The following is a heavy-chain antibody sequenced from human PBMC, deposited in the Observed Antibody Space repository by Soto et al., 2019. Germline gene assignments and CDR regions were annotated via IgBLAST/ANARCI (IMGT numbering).Heavy chain of an antibody. CDR3: ARDGRDMNDY. CDR2: ISSNGGTT. V-gene: IGHV3-64*01. J-gene: IGHJ4*02. CDR1: GFTFSTYA. D-gene: IGHD2-15*01. Sequence: EVQLVESGGGLVQPGGSLRLSCAASGFTFSTYAMQWVRQAPGKGLEFVSSISSNGGTTNYAYSVKGRFTISRDNSRDTLYLQMGSLRPEDMAVYYCARDGRDMNDYWGQGTLVTVS.